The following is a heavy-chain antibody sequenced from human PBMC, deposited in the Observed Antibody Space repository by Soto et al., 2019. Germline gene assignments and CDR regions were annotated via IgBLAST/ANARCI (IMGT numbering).Heavy chain of an antibody. D-gene: IGHD3-10*01. CDR1: GGSFSGYY. Sequence: SETLSLTCAVYGGSFSGYYWSWIRQPPGKGLEWIGEINHSGSTNYNPSLKSRVTISVDTSKNQFSLKLSSVTAADTAVYYCARSGSVRHYSGSGRYRFDYWGQGTLVTVSS. V-gene: IGHV4-34*01. CDR2: INHSGST. CDR3: ARSGSVRHYSGSGRYRFDY. J-gene: IGHJ4*02.